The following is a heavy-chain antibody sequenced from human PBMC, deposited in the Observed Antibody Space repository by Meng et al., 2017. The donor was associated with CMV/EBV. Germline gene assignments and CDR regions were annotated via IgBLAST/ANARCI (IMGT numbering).Heavy chain of an antibody. J-gene: IGHJ4*02. D-gene: IGHD5-18*01. CDR2: IYYSGST. CDR1: GGAVSSGSYD. CDR3: ARINTAMAHFDY. Sequence: GSGGAVSSGSYDWSWARQSPGKGLEWIGYIYYSGSTNYNPSLKSRVTISVDTSKNQFSLKLSSVTAADTAVYYCARINTAMAHFDYWGQGTLVTVSS. V-gene: IGHV4-61*01.